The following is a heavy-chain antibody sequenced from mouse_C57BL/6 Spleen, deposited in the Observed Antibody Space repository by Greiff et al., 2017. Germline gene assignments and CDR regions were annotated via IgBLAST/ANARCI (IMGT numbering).Heavy chain of an antibody. CDR1: GYSITSGYD. V-gene: IGHV3-1*01. CDR3: ARGYDGYYFDY. J-gene: IGHJ2*01. CDR2: ISYSGNT. D-gene: IGHD2-3*01. Sequence: VQLKESGPGLVKPSQSLSISCTVTGYSITSGYDWHWIRPFPGNQLEWMGYISYSGNTNYNQSLKSLIAITHDTSKNHFFLKLNSVTTEDTATYYWARGYDGYYFDYWGQGTTLTVSS.